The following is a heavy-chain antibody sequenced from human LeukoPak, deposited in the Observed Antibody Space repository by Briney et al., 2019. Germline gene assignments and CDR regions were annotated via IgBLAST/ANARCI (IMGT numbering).Heavy chain of an antibody. D-gene: IGHD2-8*02. Sequence: GGSLRLSCAGSGFALKSYSLSWVRQAPGKGLEWVASISSTSAYIYYADSVKGRFTISRDNVDNVVYLQMNSLGAEDTAVYYCARVAVSGPTGWFDSWGQGTLVIVSS. J-gene: IGHJ5*01. CDR1: GFALKSYS. CDR3: ARVAVSGPTGWFDS. V-gene: IGHV3-21*01. CDR2: ISSTSAYI.